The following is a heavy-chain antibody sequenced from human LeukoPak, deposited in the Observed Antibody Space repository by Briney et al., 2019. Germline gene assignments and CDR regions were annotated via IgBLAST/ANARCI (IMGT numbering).Heavy chain of an antibody. D-gene: IGHD5-18*01. CDR3: ARHASAPIYSYGYNDY. Sequence: PSETLSLTCTVSGGSISSSSYYWGWIRQPPGKGLEWIGSIYYSGSTYYNPSLKSRVTISVDTSKNQFSLKLSSVTAADTAVYYRARHASAPIYSYGYNDYWGQGTLVTVSS. CDR2: IYYSGST. V-gene: IGHV4-39*01. CDR1: GGSISSSSYY. J-gene: IGHJ4*02.